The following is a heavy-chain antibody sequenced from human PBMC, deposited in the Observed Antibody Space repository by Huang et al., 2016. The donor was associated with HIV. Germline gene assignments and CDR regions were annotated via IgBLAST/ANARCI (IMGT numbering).Heavy chain of an antibody. CDR1: GFPFSTYA. V-gene: IGHV3-30-3*01. D-gene: IGHD6-13*01. J-gene: IGHJ5*02. CDR2: ISYDGSNK. Sequence: QVQLVESGGGVVQPGRSLRLSCAASGFPFSTYAMHWVREAPGKGLEWVAVISYDGSNKYYADSGKGRFTSSRDNSKNTVYLQMNSLRAEDTALYYCARDVYSRFDPWGQGTLVTVSS. CDR3: ARDVYSRFDP.